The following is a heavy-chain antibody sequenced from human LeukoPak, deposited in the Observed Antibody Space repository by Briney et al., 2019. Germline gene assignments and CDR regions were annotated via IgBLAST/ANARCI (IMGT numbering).Heavy chain of an antibody. CDR2: ISYDGSNK. CDR1: GFTFSSYS. J-gene: IGHJ4*02. D-gene: IGHD3-10*01. V-gene: IGHV3-30*03. Sequence: GGSLRLSCAASGFTFSSYSMNWVRQAPGKGLEWVAVISYDGSNKYYADSVKGRFTISRDNSKNTLYLQMNSLRAEDTAVYYCARANYGSGSYYRSNYFDYWGQGTLVTVSS. CDR3: ARANYGSGSYYRSNYFDY.